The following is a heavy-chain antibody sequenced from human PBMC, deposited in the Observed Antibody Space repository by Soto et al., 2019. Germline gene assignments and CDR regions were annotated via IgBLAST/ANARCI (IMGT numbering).Heavy chain of an antibody. CDR1: GESFIGYY. V-gene: IGHV4-34*02. D-gene: IGHD5-12*01. CDR3: ARTDIVTTNCFDP. J-gene: IGHJ5*02. CDR2: INHGGSA. Sequence: QVHLQQWGAGLLKPSETLSLTCAVYGESFIGYYWTRIRQPPGKGLEWIGEINHGGSANYNPSLKSRVTISVDTSNNQFSLKLSSVTAADTSVYYCARTDIVTTNCFDPWGQGTLVTVSS.